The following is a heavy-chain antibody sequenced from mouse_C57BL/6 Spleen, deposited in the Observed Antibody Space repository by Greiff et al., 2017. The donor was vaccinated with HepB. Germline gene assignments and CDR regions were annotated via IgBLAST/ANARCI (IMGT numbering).Heavy chain of an antibody. D-gene: IGHD1-1*01. CDR1: GFTFSSYA. CDR3: ARAGTTVVATRYYFDY. CDR2: ISDGGSYT. V-gene: IGHV5-4*03. J-gene: IGHJ2*01. Sequence: EVKVEESGGGLVKPGGSLKLSCAASGFTFSSYAMSWVRQTPEKRLEWVATISDGGSYTYYPDNVKGRFTISRDNAKNNLYLQMSHLKSEDTAMYYCARAGTTVVATRYYFDYWGQGTTLTVSS.